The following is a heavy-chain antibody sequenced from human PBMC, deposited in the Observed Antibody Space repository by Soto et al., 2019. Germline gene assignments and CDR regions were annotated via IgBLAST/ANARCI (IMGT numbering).Heavy chain of an antibody. V-gene: IGHV3-21*01. CDR3: AREREPMIVPFDP. J-gene: IGHJ5*02. D-gene: IGHD3-22*01. CDR1: GFTFSSYS. Sequence: GGSLRLSCAASGFTFSSYSMNWVRQAPGKGLEWVSSISSSSSYIYYADSVKGRFTISRDNAKNSLYLQMNSLRAEDTAVYYCAREREPMIVPFDPWGQGTLVTVSS. CDR2: ISSSSSYI.